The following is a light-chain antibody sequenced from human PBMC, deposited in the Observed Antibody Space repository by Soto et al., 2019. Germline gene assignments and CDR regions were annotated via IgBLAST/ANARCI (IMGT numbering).Light chain of an antibody. CDR2: RTS. CDR1: QSISSN. J-gene: IGKJ4*01. CDR3: QQYNNWPRAT. Sequence: EIVMTQSQATLSVSPGERATLCGRASQSISSNLAWYQQKPGQAPRLLMFRTSSRATGFPARFSGSGSGTEFNLTISSLQSEDFGVYYCQQYNNWPRATFGGGTKVDNK. V-gene: IGKV3-15*01.